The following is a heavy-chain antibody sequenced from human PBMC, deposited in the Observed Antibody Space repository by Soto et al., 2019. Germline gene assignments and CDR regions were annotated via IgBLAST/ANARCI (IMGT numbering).Heavy chain of an antibody. J-gene: IGHJ5*02. CDR3: AREGNFDWSNWFDP. CDR1: GGSISSYY. D-gene: IGHD3-9*01. CDR2: IYYSGST. V-gene: IGHV4-59*01. Sequence: SETLSLTCTVSGGSISSYYWSWIRQPPGKGLEWIGYIYYSGSTNYNPSLKSRVTISVDTSKNQFSLKLSSVTAADTAVYYCAREGNFDWSNWFDPWGQGTLVTVSS.